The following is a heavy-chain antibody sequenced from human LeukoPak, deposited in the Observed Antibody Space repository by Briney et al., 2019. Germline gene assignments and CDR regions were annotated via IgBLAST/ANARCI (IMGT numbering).Heavy chain of an antibody. Sequence: SETLSLTCTVSGGSISSSSYYWGWIRQPPGKGLEAIGNIYYLVSTYYNPSLKSRVTLSVDTSKSQFSLKLRSVTAADTAVYYCARSPRGRGLLHYCSGGHCYSTLDYWGQGTLVIVSS. CDR1: GGSISSSSYY. D-gene: IGHD2-15*01. V-gene: IGHV4-39*07. CDR2: IYYLVST. CDR3: ARSPRGRGLLHYCSGGHCYSTLDY. J-gene: IGHJ4*02.